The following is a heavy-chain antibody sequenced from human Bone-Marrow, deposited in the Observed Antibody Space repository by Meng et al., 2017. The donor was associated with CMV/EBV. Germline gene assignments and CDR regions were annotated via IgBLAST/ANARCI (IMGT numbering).Heavy chain of an antibody. J-gene: IGHJ6*02. CDR2: IGTAGDT. CDR3: ARGCSSTSCYYYYYYGMDV. Sequence: GESLKISCAASGFTFSSYDMHWVRQATGKGLEWVSAIGTAGDTYYPGSVKGQFTISRENAKNSLYLQMNSLRAGDTAVYYCARGCSSTSCYYYYYYGMDVWGQGTTVTVSS. CDR1: GFTFSSYD. D-gene: IGHD2-2*01. V-gene: IGHV3-13*01.